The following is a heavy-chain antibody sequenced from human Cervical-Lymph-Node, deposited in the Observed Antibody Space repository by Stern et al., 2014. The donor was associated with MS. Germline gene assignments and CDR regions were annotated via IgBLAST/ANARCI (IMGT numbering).Heavy chain of an antibody. CDR3: ARDGGYCTGGVCYNFDY. CDR1: GGTFSSYA. Sequence: QDQLVQSGAEVKKPGSSVKVSCKASGGTFSSYAISWVRQAPGQGLEWMGGIIPIFGTANYAQKFQGRVTITADESTSTAYMELSSLRSEDTAVYYCARDGGYCTGGVCYNFDYWGQGTLVTVSS. CDR2: IIPIFGTA. J-gene: IGHJ4*02. V-gene: IGHV1-69*12. D-gene: IGHD2-8*02.